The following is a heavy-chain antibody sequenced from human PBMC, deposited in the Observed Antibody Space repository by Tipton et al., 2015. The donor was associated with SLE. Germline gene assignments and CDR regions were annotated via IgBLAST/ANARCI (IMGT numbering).Heavy chain of an antibody. D-gene: IGHD3-22*01. J-gene: IGHJ3*02. Sequence: TLSLTCTVSGDTISDHYWSWIRQPPGKGLEWIGRIYTSGSTNYNPSLKSRVTISVDTSKNQFSLKLSSVTAADTAVYYCARTSYDSSADDGAFDIWGQGTMVTVSS. CDR3: ARTSYDSSADDGAFDI. V-gene: IGHV4-4*07. CDR1: GDTISDHY. CDR2: IYTSGST.